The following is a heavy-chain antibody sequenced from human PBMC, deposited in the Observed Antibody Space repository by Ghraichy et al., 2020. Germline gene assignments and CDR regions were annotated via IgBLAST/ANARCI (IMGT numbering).Heavy chain of an antibody. D-gene: IGHD3-22*01. J-gene: IGHJ6*03. CDR3: ATQRRARSSGWD. CDR2: ISADSGAI. Sequence: GGSLRLSCAASVFTFSNDPMSWVRQAPGKGLEWVSYISADSGAIYYADSVKGRFTISRDNAKNSLYLQMNSLRDEDTAVYYCATQRRARSSGWDWGKGAMVTVS. CDR1: VFTFSNDP. V-gene: IGHV3-48*02.